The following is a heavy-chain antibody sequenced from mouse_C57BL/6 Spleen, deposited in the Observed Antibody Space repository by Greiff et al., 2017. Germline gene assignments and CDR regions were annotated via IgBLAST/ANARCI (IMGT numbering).Heavy chain of an antibody. D-gene: IGHD2-4*01. V-gene: IGHV1-74*01. CDR1: GYTFTSYW. J-gene: IGHJ3*01. CDR3: ASYDYDAWFAY. Sequence: QVQLKQPGAELVKPGASVKVSCKASGYTFTSYWMHWVKQRPGQGLEWIGRIHPSDSDTNYNQKFKGKATLTVDKSSSTAYMQLSSLTSEDSAVYYCASYDYDAWFAYWGQGTLVTVSA. CDR2: IHPSDSDT.